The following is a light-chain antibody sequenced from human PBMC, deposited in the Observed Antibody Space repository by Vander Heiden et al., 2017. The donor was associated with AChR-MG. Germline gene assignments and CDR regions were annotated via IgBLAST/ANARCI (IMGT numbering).Light chain of an antibody. CDR2: DNR. J-gene: IGLJ2*01. CDR1: NIGTKI. Sequence: SYVLTPPPSVSVAPGQTAKITCGEKNIGTKIVHWYQKKPGQAPILVVYDNRDRPSGIPERFSGSNSGNTATLTVSRVGAGDEADYYCQVWDSVSDHVVFGGGTKLTVL. V-gene: IGLV3-21*02. CDR3: QVWDSVSDHVV.